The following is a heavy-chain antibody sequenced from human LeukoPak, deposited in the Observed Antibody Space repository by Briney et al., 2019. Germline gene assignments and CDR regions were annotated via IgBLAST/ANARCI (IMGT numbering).Heavy chain of an antibody. V-gene: IGHV1-2*02. Sequence: ASVKVSCKASGYTFAGYYMHWVRQAPGQGLEWMGWINPNSGGTNYAQKFQGRVTMTRNTSISTAYMELSSLRSEDTAVYYCARAFGYTGRYYYYYGMDVWGQGTTVTVSS. CDR2: INPNSGGT. CDR3: ARAFGYTGRYYYYYGMDV. CDR1: GYTFAGYY. J-gene: IGHJ6*02. D-gene: IGHD5-24*01.